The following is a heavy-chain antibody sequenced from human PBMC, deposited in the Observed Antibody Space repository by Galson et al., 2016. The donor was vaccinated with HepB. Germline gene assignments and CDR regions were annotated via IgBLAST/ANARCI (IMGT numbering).Heavy chain of an antibody. V-gene: IGHV3-48*02. Sequence: SLRLSCAASGFSFSTSSVSWVRQAPGKGLDWVAYISSRSSTMYYAHSVRGRFTISRDNAKNSLFLQMNSLRDEDTAIYFCAGGDGGDLRHWGQGTLVTVSS. CDR2: ISSRSSTM. J-gene: IGHJ1*01. CDR3: AGGDGGDLRH. D-gene: IGHD4-17*01. CDR1: GFSFSTSS.